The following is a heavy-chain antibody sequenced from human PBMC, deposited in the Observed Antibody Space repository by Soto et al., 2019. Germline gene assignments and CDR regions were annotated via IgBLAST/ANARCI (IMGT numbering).Heavy chain of an antibody. CDR1: GGSISSGGYY. Sequence: SETLSLTCTVSGGSISSGGYYWSWIRQHPGKGLEWIGYIYYSGSTYYNPSLKSRVTISVDTSKNQFSLKLSSVTAADTAVYYCARECSGGRCYGLDPLGQGTLVTVSS. CDR2: IYYSGST. D-gene: IGHD2-15*01. CDR3: ARECSGGRCYGLDP. V-gene: IGHV4-31*03. J-gene: IGHJ5*02.